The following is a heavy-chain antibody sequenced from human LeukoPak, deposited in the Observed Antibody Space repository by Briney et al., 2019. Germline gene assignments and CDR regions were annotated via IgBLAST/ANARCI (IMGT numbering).Heavy chain of an antibody. J-gene: IGHJ4*02. D-gene: IGHD6-13*01. CDR3: AKGSIAAHDAKTTLDY. V-gene: IGHV3-23*01. Sequence: GGSLRLSCAASGFTFSTYAMSWVRQAPGKGLEWVSGISTSGGRTFYADSVKGRFTLSRDNSKNTLYVQMNSLRVEDTAVYYCAKGSIAAHDAKTTLDYWGQGTLVTVSS. CDR2: ISTSGGRT. CDR1: GFTFSTYA.